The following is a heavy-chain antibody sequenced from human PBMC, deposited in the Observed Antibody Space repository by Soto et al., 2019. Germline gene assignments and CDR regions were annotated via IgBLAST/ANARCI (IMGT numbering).Heavy chain of an antibody. CDR1: GDFISNGYY. J-gene: IGHJ5*02. Sequence: SETLSLTWAVSGDFISNGYYWSWIRQPPGKGLECIGYIYYSGSTNYNPSLKSRVTISVDTSKNQLSLKLSSVTAADTAVYYCARANIPNDFWSRYTKWFDPWGQGTLVTGSS. V-gene: IGHV4-59*01. CDR2: IYYSGST. CDR3: ARANIPNDFWSRYTKWFDP. D-gene: IGHD3-3*01.